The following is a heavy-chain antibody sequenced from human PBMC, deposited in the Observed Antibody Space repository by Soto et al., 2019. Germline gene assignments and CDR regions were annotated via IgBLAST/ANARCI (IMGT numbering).Heavy chain of an antibody. CDR3: ARAPVVVPAAMFGFDP. CDR2: ISAYNGNT. J-gene: IGHJ5*02. Sequence: QVQLVQSGAEVKKPGASVKVSCKASGYTFTSYGITWVRQAPGQGLEWMGWISAYNGNTNYAQKLQGRVTMTTDTSTSTAYMELRSLRSDDTAVYYCARAPVVVPAAMFGFDPWGQGTLVTVSS. CDR1: GYTFTSYG. D-gene: IGHD2-2*01. V-gene: IGHV1-18*01.